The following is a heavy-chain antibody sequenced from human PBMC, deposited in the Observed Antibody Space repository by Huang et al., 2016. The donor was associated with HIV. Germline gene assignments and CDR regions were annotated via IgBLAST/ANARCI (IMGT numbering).Heavy chain of an antibody. CDR1: GYTFSNYD. J-gene: IGHJ4*02. Sequence: QVQLVQSGAEVKKPGASVKVSCKASGYTFSNYDINWVRQAPGQGLEWIGRMNPNSGNTGYARKFQGRVTMTRSTSISTAYMELSRLRFEDTAVYYCATLPPVNYGRSGGRVRDYWGQGSLVTVSS. CDR2: MNPNSGNT. CDR3: ATLPPVNYGRSGGRVRDY. D-gene: IGHD2-15*01. V-gene: IGHV1-8*01.